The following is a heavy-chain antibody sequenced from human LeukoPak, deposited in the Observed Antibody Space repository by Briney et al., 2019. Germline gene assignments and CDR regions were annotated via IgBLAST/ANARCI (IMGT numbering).Heavy chain of an antibody. CDR2: ISGSGGST. Sequence: GGSLRLSCAASGFTFSSYAMSWVRQAPGKGLECVSAISGSGGSTYYADSVKGRFTISRDNAKNSLYLQMNSLRAEDTALYHCARGNYYDSSGTDAFDIWGQGTMVTVSS. CDR1: GFTFSSYA. J-gene: IGHJ3*02. D-gene: IGHD3-22*01. CDR3: ARGNYYDSSGTDAFDI. V-gene: IGHV3-23*01.